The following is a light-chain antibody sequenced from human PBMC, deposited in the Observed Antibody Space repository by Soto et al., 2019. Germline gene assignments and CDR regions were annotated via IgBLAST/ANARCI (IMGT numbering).Light chain of an antibody. CDR1: QDITNH. J-gene: IGKJ3*01. CDR3: QKYDGVPQ. V-gene: IGKV1-33*01. CDR2: DAS. Sequence: DIQMTQSPSSLSASVGDTVTITCQASQDITNHLNWYQHKPGKAPNLLIYDASHLETGVPSRFTGSGSGTYFTLTISSLQSADIATYYCQKYDGVPQFGPGTRVDF.